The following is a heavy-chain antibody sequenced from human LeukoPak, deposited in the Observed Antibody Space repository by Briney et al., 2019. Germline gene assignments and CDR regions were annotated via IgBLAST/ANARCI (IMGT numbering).Heavy chain of an antibody. J-gene: IGHJ4*02. CDR2: IIPIFGTA. D-gene: IGHD5-18*01. Sequence: ASVKVSCKASGGTFSSYAISWVRQAPGQGLEWMGGIIPIFGTANYAQKFQGRVTITADESTSTAYMELSSLRSEDTAVYYCARVNVGTAKGTHLDYWGQGTLVTVSS. V-gene: IGHV1-69*13. CDR1: GGTFSSYA. CDR3: ARVNVGTAKGTHLDY.